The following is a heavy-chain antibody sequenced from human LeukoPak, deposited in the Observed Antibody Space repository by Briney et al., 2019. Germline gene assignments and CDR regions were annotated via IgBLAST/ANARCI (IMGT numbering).Heavy chain of an antibody. CDR2: IIPIFGIA. V-gene: IGHV1-69*04. J-gene: IGHJ4*02. D-gene: IGHD5-18*01. CDR3: ARDGTAMVPY. CDR1: GGTFSSYA. Sequence: SAKVSCKASGGTFSSYAISWVRQAPGQGLEWMGRIIPIFGIANYAQKFQGRVTITADKSTSTAYMELSSLRSEDTAVYYCARDGTAMVPYWGQGTLVTVSS.